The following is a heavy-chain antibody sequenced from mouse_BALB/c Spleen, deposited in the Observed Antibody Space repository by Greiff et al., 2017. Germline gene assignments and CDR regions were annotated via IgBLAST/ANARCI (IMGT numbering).Heavy chain of an antibody. J-gene: IGHJ4*01. CDR3: ARTGGNYGVDY. Sequence: EVKLMESGGGLVKPGGSLKLSCAASGFAFSSYDMSWVRQTPEKRLEWVAYISSGGGSTYYPDTVTGRFTISRDNAKNTLYLQMSSLKSEDTAMYYCARTGGNYGVDYWGQGTSVTVSS. D-gene: IGHD2-1*01. CDR2: ISSGGGST. CDR1: GFAFSSYD. V-gene: IGHV5-12-1*01.